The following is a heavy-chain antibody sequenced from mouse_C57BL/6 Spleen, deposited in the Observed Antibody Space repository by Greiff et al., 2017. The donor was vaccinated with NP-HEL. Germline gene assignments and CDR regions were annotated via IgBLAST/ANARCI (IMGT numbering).Heavy chain of an antibody. CDR1: GFTFSSYA. V-gene: IGHV5-4*03. CDR3: ARGSYDYYWYFDV. D-gene: IGHD2-4*01. CDR2: ISDGGSYT. Sequence: EVKLVESGGGLVKPGGSLKLSCAASGFTFSSYAMSWVRQTPEKRLEWVATISDGGSYTYYPDNVKGRFTISRDNAKNNLYLQMSHLKSEDTAMYYCARGSYDYYWYFDVWGTGTTVTVSS. J-gene: IGHJ1*03.